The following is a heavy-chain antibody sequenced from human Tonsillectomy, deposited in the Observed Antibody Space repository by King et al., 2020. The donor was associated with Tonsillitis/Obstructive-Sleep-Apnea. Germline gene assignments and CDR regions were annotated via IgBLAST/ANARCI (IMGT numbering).Heavy chain of an antibody. D-gene: IGHD4-17*01. V-gene: IGHV3-23*04. Sequence: DVQLVESGGGLVQPGGSLRLSCAASGFTFSNYAMSWVRQAPGKGLEWVSSVSGRHGSTYYADSVKGRFTVYRDNSKRTLYLQMNSLRVEDTAVYYCAKERGDGDYDLDYWGQGTLVTVSS. J-gene: IGHJ4*02. CDR2: VSGRHGST. CDR3: AKERGDGDYDLDY. CDR1: GFTFSNYA.